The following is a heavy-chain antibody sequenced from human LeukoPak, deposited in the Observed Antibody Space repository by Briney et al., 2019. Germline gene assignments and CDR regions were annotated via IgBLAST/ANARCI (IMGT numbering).Heavy chain of an antibody. J-gene: IGHJ3*02. D-gene: IGHD4-23*01. CDR3: ARREDGNFDI. Sequence: PSETLSLTCAVSGYSISSGYYWGWIRQPPGKGLEWIGSIYHSGSTYYNPSLKSRVTISVDTSKNQFSLKPSSVTAADTAVYYCARREDGNFDIWGQGTMVTVSS. CDR2: IYHSGST. V-gene: IGHV4-38-2*01. CDR1: GYSISSGYY.